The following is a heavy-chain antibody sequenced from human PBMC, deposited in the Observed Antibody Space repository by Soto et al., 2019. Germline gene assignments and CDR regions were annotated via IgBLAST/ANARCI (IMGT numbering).Heavy chain of an antibody. J-gene: IGHJ6*02. CDR3: ARDLLPTFATEDYFYYGMDV. Sequence: PGGSLRLSCAASGITFSSYWMHWVRQAPGKGLVWVSGINSDGSGTSYVDSVKGRFTISRDNAKNTLYLQMNSLRAEDAAVYYCARDLLPTFATEDYFYYGMDVWCQATAVTVSS. CDR1: GITFSSYW. V-gene: IGHV3-74*01. CDR2: INSDGSGT. D-gene: IGHD3-10*02.